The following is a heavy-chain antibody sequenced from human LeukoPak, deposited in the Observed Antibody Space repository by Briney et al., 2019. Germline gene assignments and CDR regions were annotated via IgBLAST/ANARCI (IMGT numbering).Heavy chain of an antibody. CDR3: AKETYGGATFFYYMDV. CDR2: ISWNSGDI. CDR1: GFSFDDYA. Sequence: GGSLRLSCPGSGFSFDDYAMHWVRQTPGKGLEWVSGISWNSGDIAYADFVGGRFTISRDNAKNSLSLQMNSLSDEDTAVYYCAKETYGGATFFYYMDVWGKGTTVTVSS. J-gene: IGHJ6*03. D-gene: IGHD2/OR15-2a*01. V-gene: IGHV3-9*01.